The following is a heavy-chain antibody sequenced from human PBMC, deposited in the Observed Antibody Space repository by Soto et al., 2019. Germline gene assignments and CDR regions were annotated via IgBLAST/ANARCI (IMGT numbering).Heavy chain of an antibody. J-gene: IGHJ4*02. Sequence: QVQLVQSGAEVKKPGSSVKVSCKASGGSFSSYAISWLRQAPGQGLEWMGGIIPIFGTATYAQKFQGSVTITADGSTSTADMGLSRLRSEDTVVYYCARVRGTMVRGVMLSVFDYWGQGTLVTVSS. CDR1: GGSFSSYA. CDR3: ARVRGTMVRGVMLSVFDY. V-gene: IGHV1-69*01. CDR2: IIPIFGTA. D-gene: IGHD3-10*01.